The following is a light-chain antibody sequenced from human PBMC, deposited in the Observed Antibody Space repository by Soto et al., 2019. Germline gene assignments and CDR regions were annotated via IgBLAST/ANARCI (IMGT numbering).Light chain of an antibody. CDR3: TSYTSSSTLDV. CDR1: SSDVGGYDY. J-gene: IGLJ1*01. Sequence: QSALTQPASVSGSPGQSITISCTGTSSDVGGYDYVSWYQHHPGKAPKLMIFEVSNRPSGVSHRFSGSKSGNTASLTISGLQAEDEADYYCTSYTSSSTLDVFGTGTKVTVL. CDR2: EVS. V-gene: IGLV2-14*01.